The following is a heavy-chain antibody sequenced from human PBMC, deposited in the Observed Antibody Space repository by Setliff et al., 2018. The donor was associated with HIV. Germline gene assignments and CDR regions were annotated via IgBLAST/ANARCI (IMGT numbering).Heavy chain of an antibody. Sequence: SETLSLTCAVYGGSFSGYYWSWIRQPPGKGLEGIGEINHSGSTNYNPSLKSRVTISVDTSKNQSSLKLSSVTAADTAVYYCARVFGPGDFDWLYAYPYDAFDIWGQGTMVTVSS. CDR3: ARVFGPGDFDWLYAYPYDAFDI. V-gene: IGHV4-34*01. CDR2: INHSGST. D-gene: IGHD3-9*01. J-gene: IGHJ3*02. CDR1: GGSFSGYY.